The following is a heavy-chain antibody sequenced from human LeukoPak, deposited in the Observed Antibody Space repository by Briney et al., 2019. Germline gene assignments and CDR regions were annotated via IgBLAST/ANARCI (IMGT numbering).Heavy chain of an antibody. CDR2: IHYSGTT. D-gene: IGHD3-10*01. V-gene: IGHV4-59*01. Sequence: SETLSLTCTVSGGSISSYYWNWIRQPPGKGLEWIGYIHYSGTTKYKPSLESRVHILVDMSKRQVSLKLSSVTAADSAVYYCARSGGDYYYHMDVWGKGTTVTIS. CDR3: ARSGGDYYYHMDV. J-gene: IGHJ6*03. CDR1: GGSISSYY.